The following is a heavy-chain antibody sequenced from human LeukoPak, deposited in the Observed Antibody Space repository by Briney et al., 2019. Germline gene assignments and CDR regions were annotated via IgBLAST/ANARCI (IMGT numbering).Heavy chain of an antibody. J-gene: IGHJ4*02. D-gene: IGHD3-16*01. V-gene: IGHV3-23*01. CDR1: GLTFSNAW. Sequence: GGSLRLSCVASGLTFSNAWMSWVRQAPGKGLEWVSGITATGSRTYYADSVKGRFTISRDSSKNTLYLQLNSLGVDDTAVYYCATSMGGGNVDYWGQGTLVTVSS. CDR3: ATSMGGGNVDY. CDR2: ITATGSRT.